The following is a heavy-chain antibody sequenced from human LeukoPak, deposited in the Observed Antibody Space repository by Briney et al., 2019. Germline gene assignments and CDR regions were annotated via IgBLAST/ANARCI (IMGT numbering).Heavy chain of an antibody. Sequence: PGRSLRLSCAASGFTFSSYWMSWVRQAPGKGLEWVANIKQDGSEKYYVDSVKGRFTISRDNAKNSLYLQMNSLRAEDTAVYYCARIRYFDWLSDYFDYWGQGTLVTVSS. CDR2: IKQDGSEK. J-gene: IGHJ4*02. CDR1: GFTFSSYW. D-gene: IGHD3-9*01. CDR3: ARIRYFDWLSDYFDY. V-gene: IGHV3-7*01.